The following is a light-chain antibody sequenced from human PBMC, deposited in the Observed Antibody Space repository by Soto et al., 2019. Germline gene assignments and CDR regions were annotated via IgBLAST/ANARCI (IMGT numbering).Light chain of an antibody. CDR3: SSYAGSSNV. V-gene: IGLV2-8*01. J-gene: IGLJ1*01. CDR1: SRDVGGYNY. CDR2: DVN. Sequence: QSALIQPPSASGSPGQSVAISCTGTSRDVGGYNYVAWYQQHPGKAPKLMIYDVNKRPSGVPDRLSGSKSGNTASLTVSGLQAEDEADYYCSSYAGSSNVFGPGNKVTVL.